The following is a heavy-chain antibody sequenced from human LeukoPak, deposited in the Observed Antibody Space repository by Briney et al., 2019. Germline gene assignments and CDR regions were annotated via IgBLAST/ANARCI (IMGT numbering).Heavy chain of an antibody. CDR2: INHSGST. J-gene: IGHJ4*02. D-gene: IGHD1-14*01. CDR1: GASFNDYY. CDR3: ARGKITGDY. Sequence: SETLSLTCAVYGASFNDYYWSWIRQPPGKGLEWIGEINHSGSTNYNPSLKSRVTISLDTSKNQFSLKLSSVTAADTAVYYCARGKITGDYWGQGTLVTVSS. V-gene: IGHV4-34*01.